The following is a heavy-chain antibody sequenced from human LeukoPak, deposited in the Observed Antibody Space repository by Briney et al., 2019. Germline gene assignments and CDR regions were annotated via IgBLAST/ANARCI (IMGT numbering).Heavy chain of an antibody. CDR1: GFTFSSYG. J-gene: IGHJ4*02. Sequence: GGSLRLSCAAFGFTFSSYGMHWVRQAPGKGLEWVAFIRYDGSNKYYADSVKGRFTISRDNSKNTLYLQMNSLRAEDTAVYYCAKDQSAYYDSSGSDYWGQGTLVTVSS. D-gene: IGHD3-22*01. CDR3: AKDQSAYYDSSGSDY. V-gene: IGHV3-30*02. CDR2: IRYDGSNK.